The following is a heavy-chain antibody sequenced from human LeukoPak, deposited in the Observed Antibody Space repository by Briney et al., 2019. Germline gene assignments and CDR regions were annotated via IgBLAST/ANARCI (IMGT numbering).Heavy chain of an antibody. Sequence: SETLSLTCTVSGGSINSYYWSWIRQPPGKGLEWIGYIHYSGSTNYNPSLKSRVTISVDTSKNQFSLKLSSVTAADTAEYYCARVRDRSGYFYDFDYWGQGTLVTVSS. V-gene: IGHV4-59*01. CDR1: GGSINSYY. CDR2: IHYSGST. J-gene: IGHJ4*02. CDR3: ARVRDRSGYFYDFDY. D-gene: IGHD3-22*01.